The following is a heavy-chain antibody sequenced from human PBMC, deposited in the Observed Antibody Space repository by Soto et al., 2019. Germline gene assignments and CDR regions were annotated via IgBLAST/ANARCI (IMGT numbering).Heavy chain of an antibody. J-gene: IGHJ6*02. Sequence: QVQLQQWGAGLLKPSETLSLTCAVYGGSFSGYYGSWIRQPPGKGLEWIGEINHSGSTNYNPSLKSRVTISVDTSKNQFSLKLSSVTAADTAVYYCAREKGGVYSYGLHRHYYYGMDVWGQGTTVTVSS. CDR3: AREKGGVYSYGLHRHYYYGMDV. V-gene: IGHV4-34*01. CDR1: GGSFSGYY. CDR2: INHSGST. D-gene: IGHD5-18*01.